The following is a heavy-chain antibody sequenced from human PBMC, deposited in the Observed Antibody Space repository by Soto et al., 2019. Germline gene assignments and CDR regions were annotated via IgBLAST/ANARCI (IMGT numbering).Heavy chain of an antibody. CDR1: GFTLSDYF. Sequence: QVQLVESGGGMVKPGGSLRLSCAASGFTLSDYFMAWVRQSPRQGLEWVSSSSNSGGYITYADSVRGRFTISRDNAKSSLFLQMNSLRAEDTAVYFCVRSQLAPYAFDIWGQGAMVSVSS. V-gene: IGHV3-11*06. CDR3: VRSQLAPYAFDI. CDR2: SSNSGGYI. J-gene: IGHJ3*02. D-gene: IGHD1-1*01.